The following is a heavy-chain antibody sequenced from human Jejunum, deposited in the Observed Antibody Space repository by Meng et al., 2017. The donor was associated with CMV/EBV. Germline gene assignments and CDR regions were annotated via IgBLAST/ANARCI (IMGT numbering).Heavy chain of an antibody. CDR1: GYTFLDYY. J-gene: IGHJ4*02. CDR2: INPIMGDT. CDR3: ARGAKGYGSGPLDY. D-gene: IGHD3-10*01. V-gene: IGHV1-2*02. Sequence: ASGYTFLDYYLHWVRQVHGQGLEWMGWINPIMGDTYNPQSFQGRVTMTRDTSISTAYMELDRLTSDDTAIYFCARGAKGYGSGPLDYWGQGALVTVSS.